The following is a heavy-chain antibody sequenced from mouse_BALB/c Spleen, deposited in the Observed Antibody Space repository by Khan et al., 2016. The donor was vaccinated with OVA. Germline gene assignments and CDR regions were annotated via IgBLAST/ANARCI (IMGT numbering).Heavy chain of an antibody. CDR2: INTYTGEP. V-gene: IGHV9-3-1*01. D-gene: IGHD2-14*01. Sequence: QIQLVQSGPELKKPGETVKISCKASGYTFTNYGMTWVKQAPGKGLKWMGWINTYTGEPTSADDFKGRFAFSLETSAPPASLQINNLKNEDTATYCCARVGNYWYFDAWGAGTTVTVSS. CDR3: ARVGNYWYFDA. CDR1: GYTFTNYG. J-gene: IGHJ1*01.